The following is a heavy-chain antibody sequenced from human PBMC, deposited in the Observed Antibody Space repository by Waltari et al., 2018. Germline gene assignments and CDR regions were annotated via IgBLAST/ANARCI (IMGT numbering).Heavy chain of an antibody. V-gene: IGHV3-23*01. D-gene: IGHD2-15*01. Sequence: EVQLLESGGALVQPGGSLALSCAASGFTFSTSDMSWVRQAPGTGLEWVSTVIASGDITYYADSVEGRFTISRDNFKKMLYLQMTSLRAGDTALYYCAKDGEDGPDYGLDVWGRGTTVTVSS. J-gene: IGHJ6*02. CDR1: GFTFSTSD. CDR2: VIASGDIT. CDR3: AKDGEDGPDYGLDV.